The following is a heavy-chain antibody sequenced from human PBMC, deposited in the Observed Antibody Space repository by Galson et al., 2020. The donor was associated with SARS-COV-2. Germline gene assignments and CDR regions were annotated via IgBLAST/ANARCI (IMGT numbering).Heavy chain of an antibody. D-gene: IGHD3-10*01. CDR2: VSAYNGNT. J-gene: IGHJ5*02. CDR1: GYTFTTYG. V-gene: IGHV1-18*01. Sequence: ASVKVSCKASGYTFTTYGISWVRQAPGQGLEWMGWVSAYNGNTKYAQKLQGRVSMTTDTSTSTPYMELSSLRYDDTAVYYCAGPGKYGLGVWFDPWGQGTLVTVSS. CDR3: AGPGKYGLGVWFDP.